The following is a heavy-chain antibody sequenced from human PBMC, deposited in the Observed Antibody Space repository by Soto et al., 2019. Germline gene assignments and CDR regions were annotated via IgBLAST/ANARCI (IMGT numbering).Heavy chain of an antibody. CDR3: ARPLWRDYYTWGYFDL. D-gene: IGHD3-22*01. Sequence: QVQLVESGGGVVQPGRSLRLSCAASGFTFSSYAMHWVRQAPGKGLAWVAVISYDGSNKYYADSVKGRFTISRDNSKNTLYLQMNSLRAEDTAVYYCARPLWRDYYTWGYFDLWGRGTLVTVSA. CDR2: ISYDGSNK. V-gene: IGHV3-30-3*01. CDR1: GFTFSSYA. J-gene: IGHJ2*01.